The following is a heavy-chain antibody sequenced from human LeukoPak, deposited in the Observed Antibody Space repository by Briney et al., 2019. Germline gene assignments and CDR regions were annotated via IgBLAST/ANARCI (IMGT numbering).Heavy chain of an antibody. CDR1: GFTFSSYG. CDR2: IWYDGSNK. J-gene: IGHJ4*02. V-gene: IGHV3-33*01. CDR3: ARDNTFDY. Sequence: GGSLRLSCAASGFTFSSYGMHWVRQAPXXGXEWVAVIWYDGSNKYYADSEKGRFTISRDNSKNTLYLQMNSLRAEDTAVYYCARDNTFDYWGQGTLVTVSS.